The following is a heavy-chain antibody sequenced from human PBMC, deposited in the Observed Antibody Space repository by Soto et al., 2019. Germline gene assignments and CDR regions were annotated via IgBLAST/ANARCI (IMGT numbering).Heavy chain of an antibody. CDR1: GFTFSSYS. CDR3: ARDKTEQWLVLGAFDI. Sequence: EVQLVESGGGLVKPGGSLRLSCAASGFTFSSYSMNWVRQAPGKGLEWVSSISSSSSYIYYADSVKGRFTISRDNAKNSLYLQMNSLRAEDTAVYYCARDKTEQWLVLGAFDIWGQGTMVTVSS. CDR2: ISSSSSYI. V-gene: IGHV3-21*06. D-gene: IGHD6-19*01. J-gene: IGHJ3*02.